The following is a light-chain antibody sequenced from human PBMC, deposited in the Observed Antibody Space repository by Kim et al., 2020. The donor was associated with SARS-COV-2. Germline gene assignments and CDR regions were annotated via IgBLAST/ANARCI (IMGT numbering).Light chain of an antibody. CDR3: AAWDDSVSGVV. CDR1: TSNIGSNA. V-gene: IGLV1-44*01. CDR2: AN. Sequence: PGQRITITWSGRTSNIGSNAVSWYQKLPGAAPKLLIYANRRPSGVPDRFSGSKSGTSASLAISGLQSEDGADYYCAAWDDSVSGVVFGGGTQLTVL. J-gene: IGLJ2*01.